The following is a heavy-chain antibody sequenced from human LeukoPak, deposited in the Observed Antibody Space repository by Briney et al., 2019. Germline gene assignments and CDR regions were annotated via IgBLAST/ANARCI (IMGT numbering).Heavy chain of an antibody. CDR1: GFTFSSYG. J-gene: IGHJ4*02. V-gene: IGHV3-30*03. Sequence: GGSLRLSCAASGFTFSSYGMHWVRQAPGKGLEWVAVISYDGSNKYYADSVKGRFTISRDNAKNSLYLQMNSLRAEDTAVYYCARDPPMTTVTSWGQGTLVTVSS. D-gene: IGHD4-17*01. CDR2: ISYDGSNK. CDR3: ARDPPMTTVTS.